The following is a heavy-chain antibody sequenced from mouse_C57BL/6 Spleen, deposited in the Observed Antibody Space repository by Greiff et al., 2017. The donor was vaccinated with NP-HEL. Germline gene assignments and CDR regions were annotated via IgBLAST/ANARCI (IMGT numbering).Heavy chain of an antibody. V-gene: IGHV14-4*01. CDR2: IDPENGDT. CDR3: TTGGTTVVGGY. J-gene: IGHJ2*01. D-gene: IGHD1-1*01. Sequence: VQLQQSGAELVRPGVSVKLSCTASGFNIKDDYMHWVKQRPEQGLEWIGWIDPENGDTEYASKFQGKATITADTSSNTAYLQLSSLTSEDTAVYYCTTGGTTVVGGYWGQGTTLTVSS. CDR1: GFNIKDDY.